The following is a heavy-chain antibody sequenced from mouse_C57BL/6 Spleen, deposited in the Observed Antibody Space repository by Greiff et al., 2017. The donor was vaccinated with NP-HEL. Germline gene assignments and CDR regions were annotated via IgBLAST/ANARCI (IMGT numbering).Heavy chain of an antibody. D-gene: IGHD2-4*01. CDR2: ITHSGET. Sequence: VKLQESGPGLVKPSQSLFLTCSITGFPITSGYYWIWIRQSPGKPLEWMGYITHSGETFYNPSLQSPISITRETSKNQFFLQLNSVTTEDTAMYYCAGEIYYDYDRGQGTTLTVSS. CDR3: AGEIYYDYD. V-gene: IGHV12-3*01. CDR1: GFPITSGYY. J-gene: IGHJ2*01.